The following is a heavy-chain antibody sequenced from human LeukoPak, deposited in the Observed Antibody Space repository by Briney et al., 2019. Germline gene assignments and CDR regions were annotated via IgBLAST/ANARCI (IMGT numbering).Heavy chain of an antibody. J-gene: IGHJ6*03. Sequence: ASVKVSCKAAGDTISAYSLNWVRQAPGQGLEWMGGIIPIFGRAYYAQNFQGRVTITADKSTSTAYMELRSLRSDDTAVYYCARCADYYDTTPYYYYYYMDAWGQGTLVTVSS. V-gene: IGHV1-69*06. CDR2: IIPIFGRA. CDR1: GDTISAYS. D-gene: IGHD3-22*01. CDR3: ARCADYYDTTPYYYYYYMDA.